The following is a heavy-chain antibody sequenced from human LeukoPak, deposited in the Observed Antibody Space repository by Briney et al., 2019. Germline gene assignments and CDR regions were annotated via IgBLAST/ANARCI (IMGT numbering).Heavy chain of an antibody. D-gene: IGHD2-15*01. CDR2: IRGSGDST. Sequence: GGSLRLSRGASGFTFSCHVMRWVRQAPGKGVEGVSAIRGSGDSTYYADSVKGRFTISRDNSKDTLYLEMNSLRAEDTSVYYCARKGYCTAGSCYALEYCGQGTLVTVSS. J-gene: IGHJ4*02. V-gene: IGHV3-23*01. CDR1: GFTFSCHV. CDR3: ARKGYCTAGSCYALEY.